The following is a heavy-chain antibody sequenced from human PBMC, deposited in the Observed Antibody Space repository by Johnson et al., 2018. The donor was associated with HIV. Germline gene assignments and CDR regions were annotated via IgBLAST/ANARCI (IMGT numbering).Heavy chain of an antibody. Sequence: QMLLVESGGGVVQPGRSLRLSCAASRFTFSDYCMSWIRQAPGKGLEWVSYISTSGDTTSYADSVKGRFTISRDNSNNMVYLQMNSLRPEDTAVYYCARDGRDMGTRGAFDIGGQGTVVTGSS. D-gene: IGHD1-1*01. V-gene: IGHV3-11*04. J-gene: IGHJ3*02. CDR1: RFTFSDYC. CDR2: ISTSGDTT. CDR3: ARDGRDMGTRGAFDI.